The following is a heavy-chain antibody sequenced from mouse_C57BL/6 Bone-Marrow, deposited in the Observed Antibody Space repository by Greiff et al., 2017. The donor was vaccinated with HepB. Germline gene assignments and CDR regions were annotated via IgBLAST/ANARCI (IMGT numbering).Heavy chain of an antibody. CDR3: ARDHYGYYAMDY. J-gene: IGHJ4*01. CDR1: GYTFTSYW. V-gene: IGHV1-59*01. CDR2: IDPSDSYT. Sequence: VKLQQPGAELVRPGTSVKLSCKASGYTFTSYWMHWVKQRPGQGLEWIGVIDPSDSYTNYNQKFKGKATLTVDTSSSTAYMQLSSLTSEDSAVYYCARDHYGYYAMDYWGQGTSVTVSS. D-gene: IGHD1-1*01.